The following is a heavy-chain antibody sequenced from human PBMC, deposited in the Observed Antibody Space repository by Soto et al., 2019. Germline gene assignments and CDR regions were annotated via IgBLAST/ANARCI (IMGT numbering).Heavy chain of an antibody. CDR3: ARGRYYYGSGSYPYYYYGMDV. CDR1: GYTFTSYG. J-gene: IGHJ6*02. CDR2: ISAYNGNT. V-gene: IGHV1-18*04. D-gene: IGHD3-10*01. Sequence: ASVKVSCKSSGYTFTSYGISWVRQAPGQGLEWMGWISAYNGNTNYAQKLQGRVTMTTDTSTSTAYMELRSLRSDDTAVYYCARGRYYYGSGSYPYYYYGMDVWGQGATVTVSS.